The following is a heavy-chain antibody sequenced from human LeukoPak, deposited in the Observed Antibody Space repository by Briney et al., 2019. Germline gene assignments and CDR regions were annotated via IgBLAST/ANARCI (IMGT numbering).Heavy chain of an antibody. J-gene: IGHJ4*02. CDR2: MNPNSGNT. V-gene: IGHV1-8*02. Sequence: ASVKVSCKASGYTFTSYDINWVRQATGQGLEWMGWMNPNSGNTGYAQKFQGRVTMTRDMSTSTVYMELSSLRSEDTAVYYCARDRGGRDGYNTYFDYWGQGTLVTVSS. CDR1: GYTFTSYD. D-gene: IGHD5-24*01. CDR3: ARDRGGRDGYNTYFDY.